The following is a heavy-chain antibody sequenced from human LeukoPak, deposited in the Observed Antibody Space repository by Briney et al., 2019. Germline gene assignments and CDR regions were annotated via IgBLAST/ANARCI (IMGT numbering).Heavy chain of an antibody. D-gene: IGHD6-6*01. CDR2: IHPSSGVA. CDR1: GYTFTRFH. Sequence: ASVKVSCKASGYTFTRFHIHWVRQAPGQGLEWMGIIHPSSGVATSAQKFQGRLTMTRDTSTSTVYMELSSLRSEDTGVYYCARDSDASSLADPWGQGTLVTVSS. V-gene: IGHV1-46*01. J-gene: IGHJ5*02. CDR3: ARDSDASSLADP.